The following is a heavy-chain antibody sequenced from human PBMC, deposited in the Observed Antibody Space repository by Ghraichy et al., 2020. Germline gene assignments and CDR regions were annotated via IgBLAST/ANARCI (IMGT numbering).Heavy chain of an antibody. V-gene: IGHV4-4*07. CDR2: IYTSGST. Sequence: SETLSLTCTVSGGSISSYYWSWIRQPAGKGLEWIGRIYTSGSTNYNPSLKSRVTMSVDTSKNQFSLKLSSVTAADMAVYYCARDRYYDFWSGYYNYYGMDVWGQGTTVTVSS. CDR3: ARDRYYDFWSGYYNYYGMDV. CDR1: GGSISSYY. J-gene: IGHJ6*02. D-gene: IGHD3-3*01.